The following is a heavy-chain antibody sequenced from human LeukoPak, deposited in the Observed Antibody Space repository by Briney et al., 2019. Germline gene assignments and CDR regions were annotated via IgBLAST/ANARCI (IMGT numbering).Heavy chain of an antibody. D-gene: IGHD6-6*01. V-gene: IGHV3-11*04. CDR1: GFTFSDYY. CDR2: ISSSGSTI. CDR3: AGPASIAARPQIDY. Sequence: GGSLRLSCAASGFTFSDYYMSWIRQAPGKGLEWVSYISSSGSTIYYADSVKGRFTTSRDNSKNTLYLQMNSLRAEDTAVYYCAGPASIAARPQIDYWGQGTLVTVSS. J-gene: IGHJ4*02.